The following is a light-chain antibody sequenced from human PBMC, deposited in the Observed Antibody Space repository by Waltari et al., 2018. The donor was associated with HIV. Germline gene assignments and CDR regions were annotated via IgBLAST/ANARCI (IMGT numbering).Light chain of an antibody. CDR2: WAS. Sequence: IVMTQSPDSLALSLGERATIHCQSKRGLLHSPNNRNYLAWYQQKPGQSPRLLLYWASTRESGVPARFIGGGSETDFTLTITNVQAEDAAVYYCHQYFSVFPSTFGGGTTVEI. CDR1: RGLLHSPNNRNY. V-gene: IGKV4-1*01. J-gene: IGKJ4*01. CDR3: HQYFSVFPST.